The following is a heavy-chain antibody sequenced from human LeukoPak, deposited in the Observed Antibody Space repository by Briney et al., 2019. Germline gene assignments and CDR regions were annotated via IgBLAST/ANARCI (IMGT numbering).Heavy chain of an antibody. D-gene: IGHD3-3*01. J-gene: IGHJ4*02. V-gene: IGHV5-51*01. CDR3: ARLEYDFWSGYYPMGDY. CDR1: GYSFTSYW. Sequence: GESLKISCKGSGYSFTSYWIGWVRQMPGKGLERMGIIYPGDSDTRYSPSFQGQVTISADKSISTAYLQWSSLKASDTAMYYCARLEYDFWSGYYPMGDYWGQGTLVTVSS. CDR2: IYPGDSDT.